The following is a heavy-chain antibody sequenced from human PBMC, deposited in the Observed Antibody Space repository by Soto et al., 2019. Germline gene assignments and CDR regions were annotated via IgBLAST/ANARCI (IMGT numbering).Heavy chain of an antibody. CDR3: TRAGQVAAAGTPYYYYYMDV. D-gene: IGHD6-13*01. V-gene: IGHV3-73*01. J-gene: IGHJ6*03. CDR2: IRSKANSYAT. Sequence: EVQLVESGGGLVQPGGSLKLSCAASGFTFSGSAMHWVRQASGKGLEWVGRIRSKANSYATAYAASVKGRFTISRDDSKNTAYLQMNSLKTEDTAVYYCTRAGQVAAAGTPYYYYYMDVWGKGTTVTVSS. CDR1: GFTFSGSA.